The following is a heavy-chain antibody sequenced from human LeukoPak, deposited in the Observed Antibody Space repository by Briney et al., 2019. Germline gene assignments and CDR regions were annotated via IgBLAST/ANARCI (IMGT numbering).Heavy chain of an antibody. J-gene: IGHJ6*02. CDR1: GFTFSRYW. CDR2: ISTYGSTT. Sequence: GGSLRLSCAASGFTFSRYWMHWLRQAPGKGLVWVSRISTYGSTTTYADSVKGRFTISRDNGKNTLYLQMNSLIAEDTAVYYCASYLTSIPSGMDVWGQGTTVTVSS. CDR3: ASYLTSIPSGMDV. D-gene: IGHD2/OR15-2a*01. V-gene: IGHV3-74*01.